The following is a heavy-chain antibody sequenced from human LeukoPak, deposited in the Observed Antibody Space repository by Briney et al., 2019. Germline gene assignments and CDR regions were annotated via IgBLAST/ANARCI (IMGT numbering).Heavy chain of an antibody. J-gene: IGHJ4*02. Sequence: ASVKVSCKASGYTFTGYYMHWVRQAPGKGLEWMGGFDPEDGETIYAQKFQGRVTMTEDTSTDTAYMELSSLRSEDTAVYYCATAPPPVLRFLEWLSTFDYWGQGTLVTVSS. CDR3: ATAPPPVLRFLEWLSTFDY. CDR1: GYTFTGYY. D-gene: IGHD3-3*01. V-gene: IGHV1-24*01. CDR2: FDPEDGET.